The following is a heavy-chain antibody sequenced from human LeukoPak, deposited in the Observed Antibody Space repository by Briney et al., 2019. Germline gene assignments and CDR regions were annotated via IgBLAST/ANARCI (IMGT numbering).Heavy chain of an antibody. CDR1: GXTFSSYA. Sequence: GGSLRLSCAASGXTFSSYAMSWVRQAPGKGLEWVSAISGSGGSTYYADSVKGRFTISRDNAKNSLYLQMNSLRAEDTAVHYCARGGTLEYFQHWGQGTLVTVSS. CDR3: ARGGTLEYFQH. V-gene: IGHV3-23*01. J-gene: IGHJ1*01. CDR2: ISGSGGST.